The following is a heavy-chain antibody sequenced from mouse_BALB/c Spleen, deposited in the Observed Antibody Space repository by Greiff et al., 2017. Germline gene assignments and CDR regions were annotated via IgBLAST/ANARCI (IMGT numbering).Heavy chain of an antibody. CDR3: ARVYYGNTWFAY. J-gene: IGHJ3*01. CDR1: GYTFTDYN. V-gene: IGHV1S29*02. Sequence: EVQLQQSGPELVKPGASVKISCKASGYTFTDYNMHWVKQSHGKSLEWIGYIYPYNGGTGYNQKFKSKATLTVDNSSSTAYMELRSLTSEDSAVYYCARVYYGNTWFAYWGQGTLVTVSA. D-gene: IGHD2-1*01. CDR2: IYPYNGGT.